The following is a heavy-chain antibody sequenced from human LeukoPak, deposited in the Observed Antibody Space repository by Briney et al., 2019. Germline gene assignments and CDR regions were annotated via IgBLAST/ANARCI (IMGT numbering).Heavy chain of an antibody. D-gene: IGHD6-6*01. CDR3: ARGTLVEYSSWGNWFDP. Sequence: ETLSLTCTVSGGSISNYYWSWIRQAPGKGLEWIGYIYYSGSTNYNPSLKSRVTISVDTSKNQFSLKLSSVTAADTAVYYCARGTLVEYSSWGNWFDPWGQGTLVTVSS. J-gene: IGHJ5*02. CDR2: IYYSGST. V-gene: IGHV4-59*01. CDR1: GGSISNYY.